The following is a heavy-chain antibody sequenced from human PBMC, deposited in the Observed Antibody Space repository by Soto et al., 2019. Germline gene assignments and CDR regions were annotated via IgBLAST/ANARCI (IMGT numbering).Heavy chain of an antibody. V-gene: IGHV1-46*03. Sequence: ASVKVSCKASGYTFTSYYMHWVRQAPGQGLEWMGIINPSGGSTSYAQKFQGRVTMTRDTSTSKVYMELGSLRSEETAVYYCARTERRENWFDPWGQGTLVTVSS. CDR1: GYTFTSYY. CDR2: INPSGGST. D-gene: IGHD1-1*01. CDR3: ARTERRENWFDP. J-gene: IGHJ5*02.